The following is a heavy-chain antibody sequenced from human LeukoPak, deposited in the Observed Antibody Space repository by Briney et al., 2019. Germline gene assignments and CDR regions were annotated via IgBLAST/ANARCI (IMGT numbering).Heavy chain of an antibody. V-gene: IGHV4-34*01. D-gene: IGHD3-22*01. CDR3: ARGLPIVVVITTEFENWFDP. Sequence: PSETLSLTFAVYGGSFSGYYWSWIRQPPGKGVEGMGEINHSGSTNYNPSLKSPVTISVDTSKNQFSLKLSSVTAADTAVYYCARGLPIVVVITTEFENWFDPWGQGTLVTVSS. J-gene: IGHJ5*02. CDR1: GGSFSGYY. CDR2: INHSGST.